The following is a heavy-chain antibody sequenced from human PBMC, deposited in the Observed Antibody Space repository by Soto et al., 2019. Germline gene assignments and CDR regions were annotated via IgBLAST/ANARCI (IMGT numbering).Heavy chain of an antibody. D-gene: IGHD3-22*01. J-gene: IGHJ4*02. V-gene: IGHV3-48*02. CDR2: ISSSSSTI. CDR3: ARCRAYYYDSSAATDY. CDR1: GFTFSSYS. Sequence: GGSLRLSCAASGFTFSSYSVNWVRQAPGKGLEWVSYISSSSSTIYYADSVKGRFTISRDNAKNSLYLQMNSLRDEDTAVYYCARCRAYYYDSSAATDYWGQGTLVTVSS.